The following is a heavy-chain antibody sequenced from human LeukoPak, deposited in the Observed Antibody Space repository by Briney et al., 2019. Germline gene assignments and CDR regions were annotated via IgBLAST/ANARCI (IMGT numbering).Heavy chain of an antibody. V-gene: IGHV4-59*08. CDR2: LYYTGST. J-gene: IGHJ4*02. CDR3: ARHGSGYSSVFDY. D-gene: IGHD6-19*01. Sequence: PSETLSLICTVSGGSITNYYWSWIRQPPGKGLEWIGYLYYTGSTSYNPSLKSRVTISADMSKNQFSLKLRSMTAADTAVYYCARHGSGYSSVFDYWGQGTLVTVSS. CDR1: GGSITNYY.